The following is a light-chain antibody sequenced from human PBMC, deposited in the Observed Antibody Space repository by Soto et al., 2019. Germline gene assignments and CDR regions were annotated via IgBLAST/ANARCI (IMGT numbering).Light chain of an antibody. CDR3: QQANSFT. CDR2: GAS. V-gene: IGKV3-20*01. CDR1: QSVSSSY. Sequence: EIVLTQSPGTLSLSPGERATLSCRASQSVSSSYLAWYQQKPGQTPRLLIYGASSRATGIPDRFSGSGSGTDFTLTISSLQPEDFATYYCQQANSFTFGQGTRLEIK. J-gene: IGKJ5*01.